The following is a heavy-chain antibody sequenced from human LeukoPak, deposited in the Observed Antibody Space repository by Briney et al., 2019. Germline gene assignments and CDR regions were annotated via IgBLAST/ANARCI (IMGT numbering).Heavy chain of an antibody. CDR2: IYHSGST. V-gene: IGHV4-38-2*02. CDR1: GYSISSGYY. D-gene: IGHD3-22*01. J-gene: IGHJ6*04. Sequence: PSETLSLTCAVSGYSISSGYYWGRIRQPPGKGLEWIGSIYHSGSTYYNPSLKSRVTISVDTSKNQFSLKLSSVTAADTAVYYCARDSHHYYDSSGGVWGKGTTVTVSS. CDR3: ARDSHHYYDSSGGV.